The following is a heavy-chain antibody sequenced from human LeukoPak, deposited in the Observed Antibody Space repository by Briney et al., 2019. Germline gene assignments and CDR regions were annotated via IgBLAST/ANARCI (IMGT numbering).Heavy chain of an antibody. V-gene: IGHV4-34*01. CDR3: ARGRKVRGVIMGYYYYYGMDV. J-gene: IGHJ6*02. Sequence: PSETLSLTCAVYGGSFSGYYWSRIRQPLGKGLEWIGEINHSGSTNYNPSLKSRVTISVDTSKNQFSLKLSSVTAANTAVYYCARGRKVRGVIMGYYYYYGMDVWGQGTTVTVSS. CDR2: INHSGST. D-gene: IGHD3-10*01. CDR1: GGSFSGYY.